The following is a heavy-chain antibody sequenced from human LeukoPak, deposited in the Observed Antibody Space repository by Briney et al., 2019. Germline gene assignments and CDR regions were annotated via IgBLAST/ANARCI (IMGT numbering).Heavy chain of an antibody. V-gene: IGHV4-34*01. Sequence: PSETLSLTCAVYGGSFSRYYWSWIRQSPGKGLEWIAEIDHRGDTNYNPSVKSRVTISVDTSKNQFSLKVRSLSAADTAVYYCARGATISETGYFAFWGQGTLVTVSS. CDR1: GGSFSRYY. CDR3: ARGATISETGYFAF. J-gene: IGHJ4*03. CDR2: IDHRGDT. D-gene: IGHD5-24*01.